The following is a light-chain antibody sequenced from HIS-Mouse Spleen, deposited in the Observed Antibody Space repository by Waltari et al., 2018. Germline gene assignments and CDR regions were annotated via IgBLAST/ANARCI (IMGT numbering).Light chain of an antibody. CDR2: GKN. Sequence: SSELTQDPAVSVALGQTVRITCHGDSPRSYYASWYQQKPGQAPVLVSYGKNNRPSGIPDRFSGSSSGNTASLTITGAQAEDEADYYCNSRDSSGNHLVFGGGTKLTVL. CDR1: SPRSYY. V-gene: IGLV3-19*01. CDR3: NSRDSSGNHLV. J-gene: IGLJ2*01.